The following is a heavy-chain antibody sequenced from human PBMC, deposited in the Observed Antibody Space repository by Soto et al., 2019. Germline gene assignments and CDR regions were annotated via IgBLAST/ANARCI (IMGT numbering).Heavy chain of an antibody. Sequence: SETLSLPCTVSGGSISSGGYYWSWIRQHPGKGLEWIGYIYYSGSTYYNPSLKSRVTISVDTSKNQFSLKLSSVTAADTAVYYCARVGGVAAAGTIDYWGQGTLVTVSS. J-gene: IGHJ4*02. V-gene: IGHV4-31*03. D-gene: IGHD6-13*01. CDR1: GGSISSGGYY. CDR2: IYYSGST. CDR3: ARVGGVAAAGTIDY.